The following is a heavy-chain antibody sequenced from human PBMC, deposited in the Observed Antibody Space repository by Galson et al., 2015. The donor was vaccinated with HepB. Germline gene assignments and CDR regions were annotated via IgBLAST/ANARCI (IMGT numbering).Heavy chain of an antibody. D-gene: IGHD5-24*01. CDR1: GFTFSSYA. Sequence: LSCAASGFTFSSYAMHWVRQAPGKGLEWVAVISYDGSNKYYADSVKGRFTISRDNSKNTLYLQMNSLRAEDTAVYYCARGRRDGYKMPIDYWGQGTLVTVSS. V-gene: IGHV3-30*04. J-gene: IGHJ4*02. CDR2: ISYDGSNK. CDR3: ARGRRDGYKMPIDY.